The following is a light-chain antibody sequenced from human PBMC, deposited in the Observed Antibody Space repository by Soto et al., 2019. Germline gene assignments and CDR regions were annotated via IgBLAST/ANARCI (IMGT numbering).Light chain of an antibody. CDR2: DAS. CDR3: QQTYTTPWT. V-gene: IGKV1-39*01. J-gene: IGKJ1*01. Sequence: DIQMTQSPSSLSASVGERGTITCRASQNIDLYLNWYQQKPGKAPNLLIHDASSLQSGVPSRFRGSGSGTDFALTISSLQPEDFATIYCQQTYTTPWTFGQGTKVDIK. CDR1: QNIDLY.